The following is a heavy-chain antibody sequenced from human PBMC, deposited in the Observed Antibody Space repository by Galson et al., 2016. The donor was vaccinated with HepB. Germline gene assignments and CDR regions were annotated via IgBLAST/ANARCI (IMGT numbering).Heavy chain of an antibody. Sequence: SLRHSRRVSGLTFSNVAMSWGGQAPGKGLEWVSANSGSGGGTFYADYVKGRFTISRDNSKNTLFLQMHSLRVEDTAVYYCAKVRYDSSSYQSPYFDHWGQGILVTVSS. V-gene: IGHV3-23*01. CDR2: NSGSGGGT. J-gene: IGHJ4*02. CDR3: AKVRYDSSSYQSPYFDH. D-gene: IGHD3-22*01. CDR1: GLTFSNVA.